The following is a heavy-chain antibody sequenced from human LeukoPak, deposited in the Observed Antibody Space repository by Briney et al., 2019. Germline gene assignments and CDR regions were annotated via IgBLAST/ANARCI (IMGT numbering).Heavy chain of an antibody. CDR3: ASQGQEGTSGLY. Sequence: GGSLRLSCAASRFTFSSYGMHWVRQAPGKGLEWVAVIWYDGSNTYYADSVKGRFTISRDNSKDTLFLQLNSLRAEDTAVYYYASQGQEGTSGLYWRQGTLATVSS. CDR1: RFTFSSYG. V-gene: IGHV3-33*01. J-gene: IGHJ4*02. CDR2: IWYDGSNT. D-gene: IGHD6-19*01.